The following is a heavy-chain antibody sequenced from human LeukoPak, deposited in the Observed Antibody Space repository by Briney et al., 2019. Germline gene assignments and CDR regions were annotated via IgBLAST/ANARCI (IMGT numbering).Heavy chain of an antibody. V-gene: IGHV3-23*01. Sequence: PGGSLRLSCAASGFTFSSYAMSWVRQAPGKGLEWVSGISGRGDNTFYADSVKGRFTISRDNSKNTLYLQMNSLRVEDTAVYYCAKDRACCGGSCHFDHWGQGTLVTVSS. D-gene: IGHD2-15*01. J-gene: IGHJ4*02. CDR3: AKDRACCGGSCHFDH. CDR2: ISGRGDNT. CDR1: GFTFSSYA.